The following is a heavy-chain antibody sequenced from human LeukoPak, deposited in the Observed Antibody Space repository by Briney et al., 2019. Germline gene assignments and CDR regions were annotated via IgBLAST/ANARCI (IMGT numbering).Heavy chain of an antibody. Sequence: ASVKVSCKASNYGFNSYGFSWVRQAPGQGLEWIGIINPSDRSTFYAQKFQGRVTMTRDTSISTAYMELSRLRSDDTAVYYCARDERYDSSGCPFDYWGQGTLVTVSS. D-gene: IGHD3-22*01. V-gene: IGHV1-46*02. J-gene: IGHJ4*02. CDR2: INPSDRST. CDR1: NYGFNSYG. CDR3: ARDERYDSSGCPFDY.